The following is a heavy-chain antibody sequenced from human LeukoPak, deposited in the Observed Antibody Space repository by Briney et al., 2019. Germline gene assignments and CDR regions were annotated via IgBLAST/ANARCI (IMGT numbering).Heavy chain of an antibody. V-gene: IGHV4-39*07. CDR3: ASDQRMAAAGSSRSP. J-gene: IGHJ5*02. Sequence: SETLSLTCTVSGGSISGDRYYWGWFRQPPGKGPEWIGNIHYSGRVYYSASLQSRATISVDTSKNQFSLKLSSVTAADTAVYYCASDQRMAAAGSSRSPWGQGTLVTLSS. D-gene: IGHD6-13*01. CDR2: IHYSGRV. CDR1: GGSISGDRYY.